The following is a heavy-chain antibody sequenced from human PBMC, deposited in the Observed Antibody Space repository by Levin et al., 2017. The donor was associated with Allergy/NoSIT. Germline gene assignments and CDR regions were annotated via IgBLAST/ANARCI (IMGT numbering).Heavy chain of an antibody. CDR3: AKDYGGNPFDI. CDR1: GFTFSTYA. Sequence: GESLKISCAASGFTFSTYAMSWVRQAPGKGLEWVSVISGSGGNTYSADSVKGRFTISRDNSENTLFLQMNSLRAEDTAVYYCAKDYGGNPFDIWGQGTMVTVSS. V-gene: IGHV3-23*01. CDR2: ISGSGGNT. D-gene: IGHD4-23*01. J-gene: IGHJ3*02.